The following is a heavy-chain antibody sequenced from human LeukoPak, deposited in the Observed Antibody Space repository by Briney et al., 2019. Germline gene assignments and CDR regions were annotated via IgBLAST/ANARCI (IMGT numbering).Heavy chain of an antibody. Sequence: GGSLRLSCAASGFTFSSYGMPWVRQAPGKGLEWVAVIWYDGSNKYYADSVKGRFTISRDSSKNTLYLQVNSLRAEDTAVYYRARGGPVGGAFRRFDPWGQGTLVTVSS. D-gene: IGHD1-26*01. CDR2: IWYDGSNK. CDR3: ARGGPVGGAFRRFDP. J-gene: IGHJ5*02. CDR1: GFTFSSYG. V-gene: IGHV3-33*01.